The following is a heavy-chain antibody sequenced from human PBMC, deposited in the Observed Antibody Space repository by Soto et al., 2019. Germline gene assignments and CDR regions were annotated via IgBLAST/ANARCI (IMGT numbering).Heavy chain of an antibody. V-gene: IGHV1-46*01. J-gene: IGHJ2*01. CDR3: ARGGNGDNVGYWYFDL. CDR1: GYTFTTYY. CDR2: INPGGVST. Sequence: QVQLVQSGAEVKKPGASVEVSCKASGYTFTTYYIHWVRHAPGQGLEWMGVINPGGVSTKYAQKFQDRVTMTSATSRSTVFMAVSSLRSEDTAVYFCARGGNGDNVGYWYFDLWGRGTLVTVSP. D-gene: IGHD4-17*01.